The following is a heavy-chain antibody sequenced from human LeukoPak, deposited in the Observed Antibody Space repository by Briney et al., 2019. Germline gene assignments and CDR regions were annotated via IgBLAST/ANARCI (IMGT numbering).Heavy chain of an antibody. D-gene: IGHD2-21*01. J-gene: IGHJ6*03. CDR2: ISSSSTYI. CDR3: AKDQHSTSMNYMDV. CDR1: GFTFSTYS. Sequence: GGSLRLSCAASGFTFSTYSMNWVRQAPGKGLEWVSSISSSSTYIYYADSVKGRFTISRDNAKNSLYLQMTSLRADDTAVYFCAKDQHSTSMNYMDVWGDGTTVTVSS. V-gene: IGHV3-21*04.